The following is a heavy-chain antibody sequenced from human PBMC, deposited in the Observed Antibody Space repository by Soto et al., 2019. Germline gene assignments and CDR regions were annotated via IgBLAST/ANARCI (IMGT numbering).Heavy chain of an antibody. CDR2: IYSGGST. Sequence: EVQLVESGGGLIQPGGSLRLSCAASGFTVSSNYMSWVRQAPGKGLEWVSVIYSGGSTYYTDSVKGRFTISRDNSTNTLYLQMNSLRAEDTAVYYCARDRVESGYPEYFQHWGQCTLVTVSS. D-gene: IGHD3-22*01. CDR1: GFTVSSNY. V-gene: IGHV3-53*01. CDR3: ARDRVESGYPEYFQH. J-gene: IGHJ1*01.